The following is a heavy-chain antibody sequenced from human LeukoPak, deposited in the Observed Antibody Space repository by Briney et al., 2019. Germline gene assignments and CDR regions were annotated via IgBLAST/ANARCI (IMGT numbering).Heavy chain of an antibody. CDR2: IYHSGST. CDR3: ARGEPQPGY. Sequence: SETLSLTCTVSGGSISSGGYYWSWIRQPPGKGLEWIGYIYHSGSTYYNPSLKSRVTISVDRSKNQFSLKLSSVTAADTAVYYCARGEPQPGYWGQGTLVTVSS. CDR1: GGSISSGGYY. V-gene: IGHV4-30-2*01. D-gene: IGHD1-14*01. J-gene: IGHJ4*02.